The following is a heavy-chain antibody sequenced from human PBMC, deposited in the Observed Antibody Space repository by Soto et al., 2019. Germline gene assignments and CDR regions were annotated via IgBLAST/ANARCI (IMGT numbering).Heavy chain of an antibody. CDR1: GYTFTGYY. V-gene: IGHV1-2*02. CDR3: ASGRGSYSNITPVDY. Sequence: ASVKVSCKASGYTFTGYYMGGVRRAPGQGLEWMGWINPNSGGTNYAQKFQGRVTMTRDTSISTAYMELSRLRSDDTAVYYCASGRGSYSNITPVDYWGQGTLVTVSS. J-gene: IGHJ4*02. CDR2: INPNSGGT. D-gene: IGHD1-26*01.